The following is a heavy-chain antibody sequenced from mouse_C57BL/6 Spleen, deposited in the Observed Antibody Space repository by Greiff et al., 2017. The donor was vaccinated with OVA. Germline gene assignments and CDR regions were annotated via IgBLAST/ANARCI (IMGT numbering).Heavy chain of an antibody. CDR2: IYWDDDK. V-gene: IGHV8-12*01. CDR3: ARPHYGSSDWYAMDY. D-gene: IGHD1-1*01. J-gene: IGHJ4*01. CDR1: GFSLSTSGMG. Sequence: QVTLKESGPGILQSSQTLSLTCSFSGFSLSTSGMGVSWIRQPSGKGLEWLAHIYWDDDKRYNPSLKRRLTISKATSRNQVFLKITSVDTADTATYYCARPHYGSSDWYAMDYWGQGTSVTVSS.